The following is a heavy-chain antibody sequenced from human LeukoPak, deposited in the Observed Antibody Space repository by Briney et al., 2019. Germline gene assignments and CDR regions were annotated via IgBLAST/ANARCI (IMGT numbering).Heavy chain of an antibody. J-gene: IGHJ5*02. CDR3: ARGSLRYFDWLVDWFDP. CDR2: IYYSGST. CDR1: GGSISTGSYY. Sequence: SETLSLTCTVSGGSISTGSYYWSWIRQPPGKGLEWIGYIYYSGSTNYNPSLKSRVTISVDTSKNQFSLKLSSVTAADTAVYYCARGSLRYFDWLVDWFDPWGQGTLVTVSS. D-gene: IGHD3-9*01. V-gene: IGHV4-61*01.